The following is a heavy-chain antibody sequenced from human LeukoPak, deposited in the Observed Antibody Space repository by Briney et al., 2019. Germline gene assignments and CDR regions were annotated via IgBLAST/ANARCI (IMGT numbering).Heavy chain of an antibody. J-gene: IGHJ3*02. CDR2: ISSSSSYI. V-gene: IGHV3-21*01. D-gene: IGHD6-13*01. CDR1: GFTFSSYS. CDR3: ARPDEQQLVRDAFDI. Sequence: PGGSLRLSCAASGFTFSSYSMNWARQAPGKGLEWVSSISSSSSYIYYADSAKGRFTISRDNAKNSLYLQMNSLRAEDTAVYYCARPDEQQLVRDAFDIWGQGTMVTVSS.